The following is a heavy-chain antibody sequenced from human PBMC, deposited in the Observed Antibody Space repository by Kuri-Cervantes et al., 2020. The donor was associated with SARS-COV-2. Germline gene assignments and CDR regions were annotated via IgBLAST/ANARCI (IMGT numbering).Heavy chain of an antibody. CDR3: ARDSYSSSWSQYDY. D-gene: IGHD6-13*01. CDR2: IYHSGST. J-gene: IGHJ4*02. CDR1: GGSISSSNW. V-gene: IGHV4-4*02. Sequence: SETLSLTCAVSGGSISSSNWWSWVRQPPGKGLEWIGEIYHSGSTNYNPSLKSRVTISVDKSKNQFSLKLSSVTAADTAVYYCARDSYSSSWSQYDYWGQGTLVTVSS.